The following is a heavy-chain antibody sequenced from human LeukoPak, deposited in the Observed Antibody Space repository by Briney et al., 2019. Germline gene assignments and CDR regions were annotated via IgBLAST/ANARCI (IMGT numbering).Heavy chain of an antibody. Sequence: PGGSLRLSCAASGFTVSTTYMSWVRQAPGKGLEWVSIIYTGGSTYYAHSVKGRFTISRDNAKNSLYLQMNSLRAEDTAVYYCARARIAAAGTPDYYYMDVWGKGTTVTVSS. V-gene: IGHV3-66*02. CDR2: IYTGGST. CDR3: ARARIAAAGTPDYYYMDV. CDR1: GFTVSTTY. D-gene: IGHD6-13*01. J-gene: IGHJ6*03.